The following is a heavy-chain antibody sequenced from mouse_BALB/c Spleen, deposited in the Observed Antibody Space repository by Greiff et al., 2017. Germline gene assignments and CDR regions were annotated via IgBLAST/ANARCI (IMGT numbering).Heavy chain of an antibody. D-gene: IGHD1-1*01. V-gene: IGHV1S135*01. Sequence: EVKLQESGPELVKPGASVKVSCKASGYAFTSYNMYWVKQSHGKSLEWIGYIDPYNGGTSYNQKFKGKATLTVDKSSSTAYMHLNSLTSEDSAVYYCARDYGSSHYYAMDYWGQGTSVTVSS. CDR2: IDPYNGGT. CDR3: ARDYGSSHYYAMDY. CDR1: GYAFTSYN. J-gene: IGHJ4*01.